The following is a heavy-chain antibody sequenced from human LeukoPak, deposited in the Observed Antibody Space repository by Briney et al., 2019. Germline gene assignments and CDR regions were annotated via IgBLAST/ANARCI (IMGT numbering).Heavy chain of an antibody. D-gene: IGHD2-15*01. J-gene: IGHJ6*02. CDR1: GGTFSSYA. CDR2: IIPILGIA. V-gene: IGHV1-69*04. Sequence: SVKVSCKASGGTFSSYAISWVRQAPGQGLEWMGRIIPILGIANYAQKFQGRVTITADKSTSTAYMELSSLRSEDTAVYYCARSWVAAYGMDVWGQGTTVTVSS. CDR3: ARSWVAAYGMDV.